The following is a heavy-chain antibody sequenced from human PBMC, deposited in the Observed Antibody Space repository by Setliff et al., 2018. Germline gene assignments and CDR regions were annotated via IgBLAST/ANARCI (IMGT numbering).Heavy chain of an antibody. CDR1: GYTFTGYY. Sequence: ASVKVSCKASGYTFTGYYMHWVRQAPGQGLEWMGRINPNSGCTNYAQKFQGRVTMTWDTSISTAYMELSRLRSDDTAVYYCARGGPGVVIMPAAKLFDYWGQGTLVTVSS. D-gene: IGHD2-2*01. CDR2: INPNSGCT. CDR3: ARGGPGVVIMPAAKLFDY. V-gene: IGHV1-2*06. J-gene: IGHJ4*02.